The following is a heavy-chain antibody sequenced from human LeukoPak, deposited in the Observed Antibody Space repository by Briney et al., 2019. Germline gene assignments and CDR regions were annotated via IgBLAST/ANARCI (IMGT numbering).Heavy chain of an antibody. CDR1: GFTFSSYW. CDR2: IKQDGSEK. J-gene: IGHJ3*02. CDR3: ARIYYDSSGYYNEWAFDI. Sequence: QPGGSLRLSCAASGFTFSSYWMSWVRQAPGKGLEWVANIKQDGSEKYYVDSAKGRFTISRDNAKNSLYLQMNSLRAEDTAVYYCARIYYDSSGYYNEWAFDIWGQGTMVTVSS. V-gene: IGHV3-7*01. D-gene: IGHD3-22*01.